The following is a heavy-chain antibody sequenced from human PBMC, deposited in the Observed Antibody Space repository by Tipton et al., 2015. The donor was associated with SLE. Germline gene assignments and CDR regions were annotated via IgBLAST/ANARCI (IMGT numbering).Heavy chain of an antibody. D-gene: IGHD3-16*01. CDR1: GDSITGSSYF. CDR3: ARGGDPDYLDY. CDR2: IYYSGST. J-gene: IGHJ4*02. Sequence: TLSLICTVSGDSITGSSYFWGWIRQPPGKGLEWIGRIYYSGSTNYNPSLRSRVTISEDASKNPFALKLSSVTAADTAVYCCARGGDPDYLDYWGQGALGSVSS. V-gene: IGHV4-39*06.